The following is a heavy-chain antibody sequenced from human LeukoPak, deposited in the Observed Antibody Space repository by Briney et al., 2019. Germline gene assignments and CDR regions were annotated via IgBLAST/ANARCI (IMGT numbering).Heavy chain of an antibody. CDR3: AKQTEIAARDPLDY. D-gene: IGHD6-6*01. CDR2: ISGSGGST. CDR1: GFTFSSYA. V-gene: IGHV3-23*01. J-gene: IGHJ4*02. Sequence: PGGSLRLSCAASGFTFSSYAMSWVRQAPGKGQEWVSAISGSGGSTYYADSVKGRFTISRDNSKNTLYLQMNSLRAEDTAAYYCAKQTEIAARDPLDYWGQGTLVTVSS.